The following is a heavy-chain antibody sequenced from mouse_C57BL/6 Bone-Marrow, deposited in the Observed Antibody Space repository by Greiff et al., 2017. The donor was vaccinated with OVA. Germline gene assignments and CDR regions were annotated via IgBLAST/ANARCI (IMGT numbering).Heavy chain of an antibody. CDR2: IDPSDSYT. V-gene: IGHV1-69*01. CDR3: VLLLRF. Sequence: QVQLQQPGAELVMPGASVKLSCKASGYTFTSYWMHWVKQRPGQGLEWIGEIDPSDSYTNYNQKFKGKSTLTVDKSSSTAYMQLNSLTSEDSAVYYCVLLLRFWGQGTTLTVSS. D-gene: IGHD1-1*01. J-gene: IGHJ2*01. CDR1: GYTFTSYW.